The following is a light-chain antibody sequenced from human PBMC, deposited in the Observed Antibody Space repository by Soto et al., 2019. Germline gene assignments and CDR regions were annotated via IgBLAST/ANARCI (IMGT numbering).Light chain of an antibody. Sequence: EVVMRQSPATLSFSPGEGATLSCRASQGIGDTLAWYQHTPGPPPSLLIYDTSTRATGVPTRFSGSRSGAEFPLTINRLQSEDFAVYYCYQYNDWPPAFGQGTKVDIK. V-gene: IGKV3-15*01. CDR1: QGIGDT. J-gene: IGKJ1*01. CDR2: DTS. CDR3: YQYNDWPPA.